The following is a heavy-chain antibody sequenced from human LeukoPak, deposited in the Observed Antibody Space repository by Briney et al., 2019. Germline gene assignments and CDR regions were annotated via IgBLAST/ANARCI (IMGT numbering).Heavy chain of an antibody. V-gene: IGHV3-66*01. Sequence: GGSLRLSCAASGFTLSSNYMSWVRRAPGKGLEWVSVIYSGGSTYYADSVKGRFTISRDNSKNTLYLQMNSLRAEDTAVYYCARARILYYYDSSGYFDYWGQGTLVTVSS. J-gene: IGHJ4*02. CDR2: IYSGGST. D-gene: IGHD3-22*01. CDR3: ARARILYYYDSSGYFDY. CDR1: GFTLSSNY.